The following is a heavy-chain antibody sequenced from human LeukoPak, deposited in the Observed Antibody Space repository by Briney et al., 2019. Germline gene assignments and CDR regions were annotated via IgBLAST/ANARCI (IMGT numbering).Heavy chain of an antibody. CDR3: ARGLGTTVTNEYHYHSSGYYDGGLDY. J-gene: IGHJ4*02. Sequence: GGSLRLSCSASGFTFSSYTMNWARQAPGKGLEWVSSISGRSTYIFYADSVKGRFTISRDNAKNSLSLQTNSLRAEDTAVYYCARGLGTTVTNEYHYHSSGYYDGGLDYWGQGTLVTVSS. D-gene: IGHD3-22*01. V-gene: IGHV3-21*01. CDR1: GFTFSSYT. CDR2: ISGRSTYI.